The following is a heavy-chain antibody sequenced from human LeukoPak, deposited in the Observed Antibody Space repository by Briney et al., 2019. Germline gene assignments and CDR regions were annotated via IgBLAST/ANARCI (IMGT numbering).Heavy chain of an antibody. CDR2: IYYSGST. J-gene: IGHJ4*02. D-gene: IGHD6-13*01. CDR1: GDSISSYY. V-gene: IGHV4-59*08. CDR3: ARSIAAAGKPFDY. Sequence: PSETLSLTCTVSGDSISSYYWTWIRQPPGKGLDWIGYIYYSGSTNYNPSLKSRVTISVDTSKNQFSLRLSSVTAADTAVYYCARSIAAAGKPFDYWGQGTLVTVSS.